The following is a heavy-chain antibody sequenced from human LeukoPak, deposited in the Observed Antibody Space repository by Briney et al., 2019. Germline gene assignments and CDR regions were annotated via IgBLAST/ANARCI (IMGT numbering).Heavy chain of an antibody. CDR1: GGTFSSYT. CDR3: ALRTPFDY. V-gene: IGHV1-69*17. Sequence: SEKVSCKASGGTFSSYTISWVRQAPGRGLEWMGGIIPIFGIANYAQKFQGRVTITADKSTSTAYMELSSLRSEDTAVYYCALRTPFDYWGQGTLVTVSS. D-gene: IGHD2-15*01. CDR2: IIPIFGIA. J-gene: IGHJ4*02.